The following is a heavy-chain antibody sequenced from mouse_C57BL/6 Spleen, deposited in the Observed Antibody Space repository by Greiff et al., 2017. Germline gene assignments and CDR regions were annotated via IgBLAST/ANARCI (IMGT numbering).Heavy chain of an antibody. CDR2: ISDGGSYT. J-gene: IGHJ4*01. CDR1: GFTFSSYA. CDR3: ARDQGPRYAMDY. D-gene: IGHD3-2*02. V-gene: IGHV5-4*01. Sequence: EVQLVESGGGLVKPGGSLKLSCAASGFTFSSYAMSWVRQTPEKRLEWVATISDGGSYTYYPDNVKGRFTISRDNAKNNLYLQMSHLKSEDTAMYYCARDQGPRYAMDYWGQGTSVTVSS.